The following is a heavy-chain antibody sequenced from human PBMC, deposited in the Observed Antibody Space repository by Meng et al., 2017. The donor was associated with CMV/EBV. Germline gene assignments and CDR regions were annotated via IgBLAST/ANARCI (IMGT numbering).Heavy chain of an antibody. D-gene: IGHD3-3*01. Sequence: PLQELAPGRGKPSESLSLTVAVYGGSFSGYYWSWIRQPPGKGLEWIGEINHSGSTNYNPSLKSRVTISVDTSKNQFSLKLSSVTAADTAVYYCARGSRRLPRFNWFDPWGQGTLVTVSS. CDR3: ARGSRRLPRFNWFDP. J-gene: IGHJ5*02. V-gene: IGHV4-34*01. CDR2: INHSGST. CDR1: GGSFSGYY.